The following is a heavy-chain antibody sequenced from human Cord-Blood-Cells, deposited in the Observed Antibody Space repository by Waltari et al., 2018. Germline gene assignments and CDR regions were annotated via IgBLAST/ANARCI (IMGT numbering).Heavy chain of an antibody. CDR3: ARAITGTTFDY. J-gene: IGHJ4*02. V-gene: IGHV4-59*01. D-gene: IGHD1-7*01. CDR1: GGSISNYS. CDR2: IYYSGST. Sequence: QVQLQESGPGLVKPSETLSLTCPVSGGSISNYSWSWIRQPPGKGLEWIGYIYYSGSTNYNPALKSRVTISVDTSKNQFSLKLSSVTAADTAVYYWARAITGTTFDYWGQGTLVTVSS.